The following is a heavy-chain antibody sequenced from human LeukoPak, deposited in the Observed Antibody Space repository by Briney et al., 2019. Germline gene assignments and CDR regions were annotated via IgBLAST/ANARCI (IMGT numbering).Heavy chain of an antibody. Sequence: ASVKVSCKASGYTFTGYYIHWVRQAPGQGLEWMGRINPNNGGTNYAQKFQGRVTMTRDTSISTAYMELSRLRSDDTAVYYCARDRKYYDSSGYGYWGQGTLVTVSS. CDR3: ARDRKYYDSSGYGY. D-gene: IGHD3-22*01. J-gene: IGHJ4*02. V-gene: IGHV1-2*06. CDR2: INPNNGGT. CDR1: GYTFTGYY.